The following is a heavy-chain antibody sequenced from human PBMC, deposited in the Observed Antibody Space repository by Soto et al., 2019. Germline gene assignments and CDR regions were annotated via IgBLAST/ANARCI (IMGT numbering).Heavy chain of an antibody. CDR1: GFTFSNHA. J-gene: IGHJ4*02. D-gene: IGHD1-26*01. CDR3: VGEVGVRSFNY. V-gene: IGHV3-30-3*01. CDR2: ISHDGNNR. Sequence: QVQVVESGGGVVQPGGSLRLSCAVSGFTFSNHAMHWVRHAPGKGLEWVTFISHDGNNRFSVDSVKGRFTIPRDNSKNTLNLQMNSLRDDDTAVYYCVGEVGVRSFNYWGQGTLVTVSS.